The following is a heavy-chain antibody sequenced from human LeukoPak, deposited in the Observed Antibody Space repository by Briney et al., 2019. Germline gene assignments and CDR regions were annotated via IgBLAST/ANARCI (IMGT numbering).Heavy chain of an antibody. D-gene: IGHD3-10*01. V-gene: IGHV3-23*01. CDR2: ISGSGGST. CDR1: GGTFSSYA. J-gene: IGHJ4*02. CDR3: AKDRMVRGVTYFDY. Sequence: SCKASGGTFSSYAISWVRQAPGKGLEWVSAISGSGGSTYYADSVKGRFTISRDNSKNTLYLQMNSLRAEDTAVYYCAKDRMVRGVTYFDYWGQGTLVTVSS.